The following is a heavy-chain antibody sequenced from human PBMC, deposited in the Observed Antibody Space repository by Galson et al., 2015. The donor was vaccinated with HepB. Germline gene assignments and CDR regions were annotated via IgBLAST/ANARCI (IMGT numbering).Heavy chain of an antibody. CDR3: ARTPNYGSGSYHNVWFDP. CDR2: INTNTGNP. D-gene: IGHD3-10*01. CDR1: GYTFTRFA. J-gene: IGHJ5*02. Sequence: SVKVSCKASGYTFTRFALNWVRQAPGQGLEWMGWINTNTGNPTYAQGFAGRFVFSLDTSVSTTYLQIGSLKAEDTAVYYCARTPNYGSGSYHNVWFDPWGQGTLVTVSS. V-gene: IGHV7-4-1*01.